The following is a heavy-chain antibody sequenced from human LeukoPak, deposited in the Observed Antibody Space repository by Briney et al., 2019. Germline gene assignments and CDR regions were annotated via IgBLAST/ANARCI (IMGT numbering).Heavy chain of an antibody. V-gene: IGHV1-69*06. CDR1: GGTFSSYA. D-gene: IGHD6-13*01. J-gene: IGHJ5*02. CDR3: ASRKAAGSFDP. CDR2: IIPIFGTA. Sequence: ASVTVSFKASGGTFSSYAISWVRQAPGQGLEWMGGIIPIFGTANYAQKFQGRVTITADKSTSTAYMELSSLRSEDTAVYYCASRKAAGSFDPWGQGTLVTVSS.